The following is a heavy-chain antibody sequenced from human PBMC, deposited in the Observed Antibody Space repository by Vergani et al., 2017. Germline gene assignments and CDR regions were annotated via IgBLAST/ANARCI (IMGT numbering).Heavy chain of an antibody. V-gene: IGHV3-23*04. Sequence: EVQLVESGGGLVKTGGSLRLSCAASGFTFSSSAMSWVRQAPGKGLEWVSAISGSGGSTYYSDSVKGRFTISRDNAKNTLYLQMYSLRAEDTAVYYCSEAPRGEYCGSGSYPFYYWGQGTLVTVAS. CDR2: ISGSGGST. J-gene: IGHJ4*02. CDR3: SEAPRGEYCGSGSYPFYY. CDR1: GFTFSSSA. D-gene: IGHD3-10*01.